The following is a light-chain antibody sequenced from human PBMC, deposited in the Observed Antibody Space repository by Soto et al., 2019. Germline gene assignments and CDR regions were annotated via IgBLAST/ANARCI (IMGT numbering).Light chain of an antibody. CDR2: DTS. CDR1: QGISNY. Sequence: EVVLTQSPATLSLSPGERATLSCRASQGISNYLAWYQQKAGQPPRLLLYDTSNRATGVPARFSGSGSGTDFTLTISSLEPEDFAVYYCQHRSSWPITFGQGTRLEIK. J-gene: IGKJ5*01. CDR3: QHRSSWPIT. V-gene: IGKV3-11*01.